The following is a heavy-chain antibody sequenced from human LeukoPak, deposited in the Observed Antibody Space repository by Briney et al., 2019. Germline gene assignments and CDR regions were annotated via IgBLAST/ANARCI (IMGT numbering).Heavy chain of an antibody. CDR1: GFTFSSYG. D-gene: IGHD2-2*01. CDR3: ARDSIVVGPAATTHFDY. Sequence: PGGSLRLSCAASGFTFSSYGMHWVRQAPGKGLEWVGVIWYDGSNKYYADSVKGRFTISRDNSKNTLYLQMNSLRAEDTAVYYCARDSIVVGPAATTHFDYWGQGTLVTVSS. V-gene: IGHV3-33*01. CDR2: IWYDGSNK. J-gene: IGHJ4*02.